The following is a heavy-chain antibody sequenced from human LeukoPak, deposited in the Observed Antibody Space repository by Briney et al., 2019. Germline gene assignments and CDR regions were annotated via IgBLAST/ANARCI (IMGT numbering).Heavy chain of an antibody. D-gene: IGHD3-22*01. CDR2: IIPIFGIA. Sequence: SVKVSCKASGSTFSSYVISWVRQAPGQGLEWMGRIIPIFGIANYVQKFQGRVTITADKSTSTAYMELSSLRSEDTAVYYCASDPYYYDSSGYYYFDYWGQGTLVTVSS. CDR1: GSTFSSYV. V-gene: IGHV1-69*04. J-gene: IGHJ4*02. CDR3: ASDPYYYDSSGYYYFDY.